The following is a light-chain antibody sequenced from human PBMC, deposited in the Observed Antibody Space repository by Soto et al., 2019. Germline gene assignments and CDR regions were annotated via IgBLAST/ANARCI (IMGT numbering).Light chain of an antibody. CDR2: GAS. V-gene: IGKV3-20*01. CDR1: QSVSSTS. CDR3: QQYNSYPWT. Sequence: EVVLTQSPGTLSLSPGERATLSCRASQSVSSTSLAWYQQKPGQAPRLLIYGASRRATGIPDRFSGSGSGTDFTLTISRLEPDDFATYYCQQYNSYPWTFGQGTKVEIK. J-gene: IGKJ1*01.